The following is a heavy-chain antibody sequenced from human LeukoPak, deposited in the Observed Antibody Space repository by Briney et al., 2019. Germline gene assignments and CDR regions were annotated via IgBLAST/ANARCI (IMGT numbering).Heavy chain of an antibody. J-gene: IGHJ4*02. CDR2: IQAKAYGGAT. V-gene: IGHV3-49*04. CDR3: TRAPHPRCSSSGCYLDY. CDR1: GFTLGDYA. D-gene: IGHD2-2*01. Sequence: GGSLTLSCSTSGFTLGDYAMSWVRQAPGKGLEWVGFIQAKAYGGATKYAASVHGRFSISRDDSQSIANMQMNDLKTEDTAVYYCTRAPHPRCSSSGCYLDYWGQGTLVTVSS.